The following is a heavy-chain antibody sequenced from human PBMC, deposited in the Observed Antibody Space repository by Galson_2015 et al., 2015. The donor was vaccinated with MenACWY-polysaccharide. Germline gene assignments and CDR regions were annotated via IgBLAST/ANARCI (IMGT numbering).Heavy chain of an antibody. Sequence: SLRLSCAVSGFTFTDYYMSWIRQAPGKGLEWVSYINSSGRTIYYADSVKGRFTLSRDNAKNSLYLQMNSLRAEDTAVYYCAREAVVGAFDIWGQGTMVTVSS. CDR3: AREAVVGAFDI. J-gene: IGHJ3*02. CDR2: INSSGRTI. V-gene: IGHV3-11*01. D-gene: IGHD4-23*01. CDR1: GFTFTDYY.